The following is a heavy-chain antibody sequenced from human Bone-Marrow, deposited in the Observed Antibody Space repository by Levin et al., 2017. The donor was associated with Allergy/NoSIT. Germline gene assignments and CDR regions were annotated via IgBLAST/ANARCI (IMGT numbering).Heavy chain of an antibody. CDR1: GGPISSYY. J-gene: IGHJ4*01. Sequence: NPSETLSLTCTVSGGPISSYYWSWIRQAPGKGLEWIGSIYYSGTTNYNPSLKSRVTISVDLSKIQISLNLTSVTAADTAVYHCARGGGLTGDYFRTFDFWGLGTLVTVSS. CDR2: IYYSGTT. D-gene: IGHD3-22*01. V-gene: IGHV4-59*12. CDR3: ARGGGLTGDYFRTFDF.